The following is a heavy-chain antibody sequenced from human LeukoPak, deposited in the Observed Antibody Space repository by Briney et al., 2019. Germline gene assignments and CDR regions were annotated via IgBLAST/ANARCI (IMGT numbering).Heavy chain of an antibody. D-gene: IGHD6-19*01. CDR2: ISYDGSNK. Sequence: PGGSLRLFCAASGFTFSSYAMHWVRQAPGKGLEWVAVISYDGSNKYYADSVKGRFTISRDNSKNTLYLQMNSLRAEDTAVYYCAREGIAVAGPYFDYWGQGTLVTVSS. CDR3: AREGIAVAGPYFDY. J-gene: IGHJ4*02. V-gene: IGHV3-30*04. CDR1: GFTFSSYA.